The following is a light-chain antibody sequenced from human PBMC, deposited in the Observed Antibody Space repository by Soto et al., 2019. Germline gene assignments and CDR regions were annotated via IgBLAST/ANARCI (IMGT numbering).Light chain of an antibody. Sequence: DIVMTQSPAPLSVSPGERATLSCRASQSVSSNLAWYQQKPGQAPRLLIYGASTRATGIPARFSGSGAGTEFTLTISSLQSEDFAVYYCQQYNNWPWTFGQGTKVDIK. CDR2: GAS. CDR1: QSVSSN. CDR3: QQYNNWPWT. J-gene: IGKJ1*01. V-gene: IGKV3-15*01.